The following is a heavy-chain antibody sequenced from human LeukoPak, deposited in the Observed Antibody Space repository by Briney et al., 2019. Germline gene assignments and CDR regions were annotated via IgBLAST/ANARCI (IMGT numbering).Heavy chain of an antibody. D-gene: IGHD5-18*01. CDR1: GFSFASIS. V-gene: IGHV3-23*01. J-gene: IGHJ5*02. CDR3: VKEGEGHSYVHKTGPPT. CDR2: VRADAHSI. Sequence: GGSMRLARAAYGFSFASISTRWDRHAQGNWPQWVSAVRADAHSIYYEDSLKSRFTISRDNAASTVYLQMNNLADEDTAVYYCVKEGEGHSYVHKTGPPTWGQGTLVTVSS.